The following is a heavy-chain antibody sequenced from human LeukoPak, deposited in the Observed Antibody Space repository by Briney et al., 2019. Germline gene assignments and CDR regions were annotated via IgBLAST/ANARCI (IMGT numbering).Heavy chain of an antibody. D-gene: IGHD3-10*01. Sequence: GGALRLSCAASGFTFSSYAMSWVRQAPGKGLEWVSATSGSGSSTYYADSVKDRFTISRDNSKNTLYLQMNSLRAEDTAVYYCAKGIGYYGSGTQYTVWGQGTTVTVSS. CDR1: GFTFSSYA. CDR2: TSGSGSST. V-gene: IGHV3-23*01. J-gene: IGHJ6*02. CDR3: AKGIGYYGSGTQYTV.